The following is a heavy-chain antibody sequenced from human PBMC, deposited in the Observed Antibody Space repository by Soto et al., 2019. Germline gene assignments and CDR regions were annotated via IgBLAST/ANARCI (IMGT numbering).Heavy chain of an antibody. CDR2: IYWDDDK. CDR3: ARQYYYDSSGYYQPLDY. D-gene: IGHD3-22*01. Sequence: QITLKESGPTLVKPTQTLTLTCTFSGFSLSTSGVGVGWIRQPPGKALEWLALIYWDDDKRYSPSLKSRLTITKDTTKNQVVLTMTNMDPVATATYYCARQYYYDSSGYYQPLDYWGQGTLVTVSS. J-gene: IGHJ4*02. V-gene: IGHV2-5*02. CDR1: GFSLSTSGVG.